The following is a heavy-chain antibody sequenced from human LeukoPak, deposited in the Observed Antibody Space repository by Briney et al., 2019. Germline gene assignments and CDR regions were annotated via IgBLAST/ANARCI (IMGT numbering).Heavy chain of an antibody. CDR2: ISGSGGST. V-gene: IGHV3-23*01. CDR3: AREGYCTNGVCYTGWFDP. CDR1: GFTFSSYG. Sequence: GGSLRLSCAASGFTFSSYGMSWVRQAPGKGLEWVSAISGSGGSTYYADSVKGRFTISRDNSKNTLYLQMNSLRAEDTAVYYCAREGYCTNGVCYTGWFDPWGQGTLVTVSS. J-gene: IGHJ5*02. D-gene: IGHD2-8*01.